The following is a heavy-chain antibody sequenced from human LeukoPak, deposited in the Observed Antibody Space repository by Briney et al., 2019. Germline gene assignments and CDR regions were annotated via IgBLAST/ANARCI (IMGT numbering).Heavy chain of an antibody. D-gene: IGHD2-2*01. Sequence: PEGSLRLSCAASGFTFSSYAMTWVRQAPGKGLEWVAVIWYDGSNKYYADSVKGRFTISRDNSKNTLYLQMNSLRAEDTAVYYCASELVVPPVGPRTYYYYGMDVWGQGTTVTVSS. CDR3: ASELVVPPVGPRTYYYYGMDV. CDR2: IWYDGSNK. J-gene: IGHJ6*02. CDR1: GFTFSSYA. V-gene: IGHV3-33*08.